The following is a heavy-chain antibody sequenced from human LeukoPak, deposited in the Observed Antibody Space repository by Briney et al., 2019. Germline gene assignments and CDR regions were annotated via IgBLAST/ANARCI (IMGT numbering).Heavy chain of an antibody. Sequence: SETLSLTCAVSGGSINSNYWWTWVRQSPGKGLEWIGEIYHTGSVNYNLSLESRVTISRGRPKNQFSLMLRSVTAADTAVYYCARHYDLWSGYNYWGQGLLVTVSS. CDR2: IYHTGSV. CDR3: ARHYDLWSGYNY. J-gene: IGHJ4*02. V-gene: IGHV4-4*02. D-gene: IGHD3-3*01. CDR1: GGSINSNYW.